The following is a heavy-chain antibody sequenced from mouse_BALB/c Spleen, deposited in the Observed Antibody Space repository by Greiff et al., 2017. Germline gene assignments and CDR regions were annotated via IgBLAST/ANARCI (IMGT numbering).Heavy chain of an antibody. CDR3: ARGGRGWYFDV. CDR2: IWSGGST. D-gene: IGHD3-3*01. V-gene: IGHV2-2*02. Sequence: QVQLQQSGPGLVQPSQSLSITCTVSGFSLTSYGVHWVRQSPGKGLEWLGVIWSGGSTDYNAAFISRLSISKDNSKSQVFFKMNSLQANDTAIYYCARGGRGWYFDVWGAGTTVTVSS. J-gene: IGHJ1*01. CDR1: GFSLTSYG.